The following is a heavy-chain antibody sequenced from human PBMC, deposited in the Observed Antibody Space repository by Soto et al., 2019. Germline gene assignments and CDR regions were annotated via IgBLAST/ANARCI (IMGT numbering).Heavy chain of an antibody. V-gene: IGHV1-18*04. CDR3: ARVSVERGYGGYANYYYYYGMDV. D-gene: IGHD4-17*01. CDR1: GYTFTSYG. CDR2: ISAYNGNT. Sequence: GASVKVSCKASGYTFTSYGISWVRQAPGQGLEWMGWISAYNGNTNYAQKLQGRVTMTTDTSTSTAYMELRSLRSDDTAVYYCARVSVERGYGGYANYYYYYGMDVWGQGTTVPVSS. J-gene: IGHJ6*02.